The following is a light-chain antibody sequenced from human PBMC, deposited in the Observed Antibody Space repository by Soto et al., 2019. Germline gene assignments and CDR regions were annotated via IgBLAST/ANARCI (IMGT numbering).Light chain of an antibody. Sequence: DVPVTQKPSTLSAAVGDSVTITCRASQNIRNLSAWYQQKPGKAPKPLIYDASTLKTGVPSRSSCSGSRSDFNFTITGLRPDDFSTYLCQQYNTCAAFGQGTRLEIK. J-gene: IGKJ5*01. CDR1: QNIRNL. V-gene: IGKV1-5*01. CDR3: QQYNTCAA. CDR2: DAS.